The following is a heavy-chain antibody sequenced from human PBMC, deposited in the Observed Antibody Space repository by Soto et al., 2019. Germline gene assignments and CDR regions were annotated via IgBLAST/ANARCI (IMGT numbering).Heavy chain of an antibody. Sequence: GGSLRLSCAASGFTFSSYGMHWVRQAPGKGLEWVAVISYDGSNKYYADSVKGRFTISRDNSKNTLYLQMNSLRAEDTAVYYCAKDEKMAPDLTDYYYYYYGMDVWGQGTTVTVSS. V-gene: IGHV3-30*18. J-gene: IGHJ6*02. D-gene: IGHD5-12*01. CDR3: AKDEKMAPDLTDYYYYYYGMDV. CDR2: ISYDGSNK. CDR1: GFTFSSYG.